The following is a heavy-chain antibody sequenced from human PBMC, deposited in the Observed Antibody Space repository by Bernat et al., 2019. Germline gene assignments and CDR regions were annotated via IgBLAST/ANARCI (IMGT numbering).Heavy chain of an antibody. D-gene: IGHD2-2*01. J-gene: IGHJ4*02. CDR3: ARDNERLYCSSTSCYDLGFDY. CDR1: GFTFSSYG. V-gene: IGHV3-30*19. CDR2: IWYDGSNK. Sequence: QVQLVESGGGVVQPGRSLRLSCAASGFTFSSYGMHWVRQAPGKGLEWVAVIWYDGSNKYYADSVKGRFTISRDNSKNTLYLQMNSLRAEDTAVYYCARDNERLYCSSTSCYDLGFDYWGQGTLVTVSS.